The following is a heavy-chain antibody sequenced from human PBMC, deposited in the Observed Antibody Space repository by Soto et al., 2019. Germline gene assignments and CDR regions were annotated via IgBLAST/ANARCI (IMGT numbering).Heavy chain of an antibody. CDR3: ARSESYAARPFPFDY. Sequence: SETLSLTCTVSGGSISGYFWSWIRQPPGKGLDWIGSIYYSGSTNYNPSLKSRVTISVDTSKNQFSLKLSSVTAADTAVYYCARSESYAARPFPFDYWGQGTLVTVSS. D-gene: IGHD6-6*01. J-gene: IGHJ4*02. CDR1: GGSISGYF. V-gene: IGHV4-59*01. CDR2: IYYSGST.